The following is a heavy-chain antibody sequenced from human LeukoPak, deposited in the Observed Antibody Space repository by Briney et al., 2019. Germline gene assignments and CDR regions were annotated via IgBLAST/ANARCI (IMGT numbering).Heavy chain of an antibody. CDR1: GGSISSSSYY. V-gene: IGHV4-39*01. J-gene: IGHJ4*02. D-gene: IGHD3-22*01. CDR3: ASGYYYDSSGFDY. Sequence: KPSETLSLTCTVSGGSISSSSYYWGWIRQPPGEGLEWIGSIYYSGSTYYNPSLKSRVTISVDTSKNQFSLKLSSVTAADTAVYYCASGYYYDSSGFDYWGQGTLVTVSS. CDR2: IYYSGST.